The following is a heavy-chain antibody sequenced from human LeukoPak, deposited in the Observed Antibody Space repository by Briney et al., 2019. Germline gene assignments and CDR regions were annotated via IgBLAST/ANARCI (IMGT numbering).Heavy chain of an antibody. CDR2: FYDSGNT. CDR1: GFTFSSYA. CDR3: ARHTRPGYSGYENAFDI. D-gene: IGHD5-12*01. Sequence: GSLRLSCAASGFTFSSYAKSWVRQAPGEGLEWIGNFYDSGNTWYNPSLKSRVTISGDTSKNQFSLKLTSVTAADTAVYYCARHTRPGYSGYENAFDIWGQGTMVTVSS. J-gene: IGHJ3*02. V-gene: IGHV4-39*01.